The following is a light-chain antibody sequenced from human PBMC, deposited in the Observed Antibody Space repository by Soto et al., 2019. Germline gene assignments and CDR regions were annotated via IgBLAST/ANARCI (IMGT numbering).Light chain of an antibody. Sequence: QSALTQPASVSGSPGQSITIYCTGTSSDIGGYNFVSWYQQYPGKAPKLIIYEVTHRPSRVSNRYSGSQSGNTASLIISGLQAEDEADYYCTSYTTTNTVIFGGGTKLTVL. J-gene: IGLJ2*01. CDR3: TSYTTTNTVI. V-gene: IGLV2-14*01. CDR1: SSDIGGYNF. CDR2: EVT.